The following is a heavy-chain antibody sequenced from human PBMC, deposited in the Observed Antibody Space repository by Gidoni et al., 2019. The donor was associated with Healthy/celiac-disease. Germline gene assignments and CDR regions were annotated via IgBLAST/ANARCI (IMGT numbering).Heavy chain of an antibody. J-gene: IGHJ6*02. CDR2: IIPIFGTA. CDR3: ARDQGMATTFYYYYGMDV. D-gene: IGHD5-12*01. CDR1: GGTFSSYA. Sequence: QVQLVQSGAEVKKPGSSVKVSCKASGGTFSSYAISWVRQAPGQGLEWMGGIIPIFGTANYAQKFQGRVTITADESTSTAYMELSSLRSEDTAVYYCARDQGMATTFYYYYGMDVWGQGTTVTVSS. V-gene: IGHV1-69*01.